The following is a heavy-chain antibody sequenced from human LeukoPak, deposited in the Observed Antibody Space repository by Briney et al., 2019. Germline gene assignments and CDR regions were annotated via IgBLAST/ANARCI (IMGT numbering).Heavy chain of an antibody. J-gene: IGHJ6*04. Sequence: GGSLRLSCAASGFTFSRHNMNWVRQAPGKGLEWVSSISSSSSYIYYADSVKGRFTISRDNARNSLYLQMNSLRAEDTAVYYCVRGKANYGSGSDVWGKGTTVTISS. D-gene: IGHD3-10*01. CDR1: GFTFSRHN. V-gene: IGHV3-21*01. CDR2: ISSSSSYI. CDR3: VRGKANYGSGSDV.